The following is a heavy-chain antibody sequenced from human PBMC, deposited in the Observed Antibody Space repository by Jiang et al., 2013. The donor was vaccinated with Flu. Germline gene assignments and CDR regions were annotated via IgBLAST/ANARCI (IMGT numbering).Heavy chain of an antibody. D-gene: IGHD5-24*01. CDR3: ARDWRRDVFRKVVDLSWYFDL. CDR2: INPNTGAT. V-gene: IGHV1-2*02. J-gene: IGHJ2*01. Sequence: VQLVESGAEVKKPGASVKVSCKASGYTFTNYYIHWVRQAPGQRLEYMGWINPNTGATKYPQRFQGRVSMTSDTSITTAYMGLSRLRFDDTAVYYCARDWRRDVFRKVVDLSWYFDLWGPWAPWSLSPQ. CDR1: GYTFTNYY.